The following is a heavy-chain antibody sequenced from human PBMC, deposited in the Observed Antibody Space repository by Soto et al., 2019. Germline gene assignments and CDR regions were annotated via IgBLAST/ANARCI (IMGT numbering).Heavy chain of an antibody. CDR3: TRGPRVSSTGTGVH. V-gene: IGHV3-74*01. Sequence: GGSLRLSCEVSGFTFSAYWMHWVRQVPGKGLIWVSRISDDGSTTTYADSVKGRFTISRDNAKNTLYLQMNSLRADDTGLYYCTRGPRVSSTGTGVHWGQGTLVTVSS. CDR2: ISDDGSTT. J-gene: IGHJ4*02. CDR1: GFTFSAYW. D-gene: IGHD1-1*01.